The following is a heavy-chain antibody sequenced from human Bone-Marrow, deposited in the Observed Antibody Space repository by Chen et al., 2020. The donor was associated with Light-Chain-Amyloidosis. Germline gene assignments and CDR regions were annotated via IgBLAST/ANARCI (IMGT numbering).Heavy chain of an antibody. CDR2: IWYDGSNK. D-gene: IGHD3-22*01. J-gene: IGHJ4*02. V-gene: IGHV3-33*01. Sequence: QVQLVESGGGVVQPGRSLRLSCAASGFTFSSYGMHWVRQAPGKGLEWVAVIWYDGSNKYDADSVKGRFTISRDNSKNTLYLQMNSLRAEDTAVYYCARENYYDSSGYGYWGQGTLVTVSS. CDR3: ARENYYDSSGYGY. CDR1: GFTFSSYG.